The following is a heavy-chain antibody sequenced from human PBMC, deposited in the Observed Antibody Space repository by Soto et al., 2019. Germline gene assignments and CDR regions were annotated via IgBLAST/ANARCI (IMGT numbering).Heavy chain of an antibody. D-gene: IGHD3-16*01. J-gene: IGHJ6*02. Sequence: QAHLEQSGAGVKRPGASVKVSCKASGYTFSDFDINWLRQASGQGPEWMGWMNAKSGDTFFAQRFQGKFNMTWDTSLSTAYREGGSLTSDDTAMYYWARGNPFNYAGFDVWGQGTTVAVSS. CDR2: MNAKSGDT. V-gene: IGHV1-8*01. CDR3: ARGNPFNYAGFDV. CDR1: GYTFSDFD.